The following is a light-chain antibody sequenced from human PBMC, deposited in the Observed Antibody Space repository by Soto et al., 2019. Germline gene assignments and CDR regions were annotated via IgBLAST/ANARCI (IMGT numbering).Light chain of an antibody. Sequence: QSALTQPPSASGSPGQSVTIPCTGTSGDVGGYNYVSWYQQHPGKAPKLIIYEVSKRPSGVPDRFSGSKSGNTASLTVSGLQTEDEADYYCNSYAGRKLIFGGGTKLTVL. V-gene: IGLV2-8*01. CDR3: NSYAGRKLI. CDR2: EVS. CDR1: SGDVGGYNY. J-gene: IGLJ2*01.